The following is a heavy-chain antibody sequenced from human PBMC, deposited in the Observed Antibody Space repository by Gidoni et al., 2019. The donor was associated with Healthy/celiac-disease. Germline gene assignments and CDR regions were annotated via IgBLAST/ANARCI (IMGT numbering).Heavy chain of an antibody. D-gene: IGHD6-19*01. J-gene: IGHJ4*02. CDR1: GFTFSSYA. Sequence: EVHLLESGGGLVQPGGSLRPSCAASGFTFSSYAMGWVRQAPGKGLEWVSASRGSGGSTYCADSVKGRFTISRDNSKNTLYLQMNSLRAEDTAVYYCAKDVAVAGPLDYWGQGTLVTVSS. V-gene: IGHV3-23*01. CDR2: SRGSGGST. CDR3: AKDVAVAGPLDY.